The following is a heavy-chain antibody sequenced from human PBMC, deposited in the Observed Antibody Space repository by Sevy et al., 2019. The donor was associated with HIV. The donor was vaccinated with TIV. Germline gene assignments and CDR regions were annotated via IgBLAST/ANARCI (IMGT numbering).Heavy chain of an antibody. CDR3: AREVSQTWTYYYYGMDV. V-gene: IGHV3-33*01. D-gene: IGHD5-12*01. CDR1: GFTFSSYG. Sequence: GGSLRLSCAASGFTFSSYGMHWVRQAPGKGLEWVAVIWYDGSNKYYADSVKGRFTISRDNSKNTLYLQMNSLRAEDTAVYYCAREVSQTWTYYYYGMDVWGQGTTVTVSS. J-gene: IGHJ6*02. CDR2: IWYDGSNK.